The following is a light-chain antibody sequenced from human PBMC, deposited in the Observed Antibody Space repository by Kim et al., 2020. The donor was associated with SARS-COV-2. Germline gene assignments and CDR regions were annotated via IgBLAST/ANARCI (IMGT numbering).Light chain of an antibody. CDR3: QQSSTTPALS. CDR2: TAS. V-gene: IGKV1-39*01. Sequence: ASVGDRVTITCRASQSIGKYLNLYQQKPGRVPRLLIFTASNLQSGVPSRFSGSGSGTDFTLTITSLQPEDSATYYCQQSSTTPALSFGGGTKLEI. J-gene: IGKJ2*03. CDR1: QSIGKY.